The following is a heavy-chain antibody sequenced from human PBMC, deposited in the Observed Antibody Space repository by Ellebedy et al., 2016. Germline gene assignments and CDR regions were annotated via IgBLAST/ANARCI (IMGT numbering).Heavy chain of an antibody. J-gene: IGHJ6*02. CDR3: ARFPATVSHFYYYGMDV. CDR1: GFDFNGYS. Sequence: GGSLRLXXAASGFDFNGYSMDWVRQTPGGGLEWLSFISPDRTTIYYADSVKGRFTISRDNAKNSLYLQMNSLRAEDTAVYYCARFPATVSHFYYYGMDVWGQGTTVTVSS. D-gene: IGHD4-11*01. CDR2: ISPDRTTI. V-gene: IGHV3-48*04.